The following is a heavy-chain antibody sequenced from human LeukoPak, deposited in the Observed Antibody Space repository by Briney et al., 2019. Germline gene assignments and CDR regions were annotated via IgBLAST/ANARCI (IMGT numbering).Heavy chain of an antibody. D-gene: IGHD6-6*01. CDR1: GGSISSGGYY. CDR3: ARAISSSPGRYFDL. Sequence: NSSETLSLTCTVSGGSISSGGYYWSWIRQPPGKGLEWIGYIYHSGSTYYNPSLKSRVTISVDRSKNQFSLKLSSVTAADTAVYYCARAISSSPGRYFDLWGRGTLVTVSS. J-gene: IGHJ2*01. V-gene: IGHV4-30-2*01. CDR2: IYHSGST.